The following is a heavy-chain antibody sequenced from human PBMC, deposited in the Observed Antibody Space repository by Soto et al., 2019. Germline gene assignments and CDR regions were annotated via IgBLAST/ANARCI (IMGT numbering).Heavy chain of an antibody. CDR1: GFTFSSYA. Sequence: GSLRLSCAASGFTFSSYAMHWVRQAPGKGLEWVAVISYDGSNKYYADSVKGRFTISRDNSKNTLYLQMNSLRAEDTAVYYCARGNSGSYFNYWGRGTLVTVSS. CDR2: ISYDGSNK. CDR3: ARGNSGSYFNY. D-gene: IGHD1-26*01. V-gene: IGHV3-30-3*01. J-gene: IGHJ4*02.